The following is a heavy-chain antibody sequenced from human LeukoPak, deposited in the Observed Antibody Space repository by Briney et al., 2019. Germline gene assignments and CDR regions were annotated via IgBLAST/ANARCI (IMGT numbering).Heavy chain of an antibody. V-gene: IGHV4-39*07. Sequence: SETLSLTCTVSGGSIDSGDYYWDWVRQPPGKGLECIASIHYTGSTYYDPSLKSRVTLSVDTSKNQFSLNLYSVTAADTAIYYCARHPIERSLGGVPDWFDPWGQGTLVTVSS. CDR2: IHYTGST. CDR1: GGSIDSGDYY. J-gene: IGHJ5*02. D-gene: IGHD3-3*01. CDR3: ARHPIERSLGGVPDWFDP.